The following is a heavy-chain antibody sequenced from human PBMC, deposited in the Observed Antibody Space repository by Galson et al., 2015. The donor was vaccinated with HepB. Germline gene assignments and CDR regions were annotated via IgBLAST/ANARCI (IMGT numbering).Heavy chain of an antibody. V-gene: IGHV1-18*01. D-gene: IGHD3-9*01. CDR2: ISAYNGNT. CDR1: GYTFTSYG. Sequence: SVKVSCKASGYTFTSYGISWVRQAPGQGLEWMGWISAYNGNTNYAQKLQGRVTMTTDTSTSTAYMELRSLRSDDTAVYYCARGLGSDFDWYPYYFDYWGQGTLVTVSS. J-gene: IGHJ4*02. CDR3: ARGLGSDFDWYPYYFDY.